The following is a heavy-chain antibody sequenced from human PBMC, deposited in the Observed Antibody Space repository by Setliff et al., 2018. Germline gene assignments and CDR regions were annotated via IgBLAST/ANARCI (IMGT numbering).Heavy chain of an antibody. CDR3: ARVRSYGSGNYYYYYYDMDV. CDR2: IDQSGIT. D-gene: IGHD3-10*01. Sequence: SETLSLTCAVYGGSFSGYYWSWIRQPPGKGPEWIGEIDQSGITNYNPSLKSRVTISVDTSKNQFSLKLSSVTAADTALYYCARVRSYGSGNYYYYYYDMDVWGQGTTVTVSS. CDR1: GGSFSGYY. V-gene: IGHV4-34*01. J-gene: IGHJ6*02.